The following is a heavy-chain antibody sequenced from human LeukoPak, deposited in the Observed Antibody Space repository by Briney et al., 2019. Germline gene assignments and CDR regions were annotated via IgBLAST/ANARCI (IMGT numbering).Heavy chain of an antibody. D-gene: IGHD4-17*01. CDR2: FYYTGST. J-gene: IGHJ6*03. CDR1: GGSINSYY. Sequence: PSETLSLTCSVSGGSINSYYWSWIRQPPGKGLEWIGFFYYTGSTNYDPSLRSRVTISVDTSKNQVSLKLSSVTAADTAVYYCARRRAYNDYAAGLYYYFMDVWGKGTTVVVSS. V-gene: IGHV4-59*01. CDR3: ARRRAYNDYAAGLYYYFMDV.